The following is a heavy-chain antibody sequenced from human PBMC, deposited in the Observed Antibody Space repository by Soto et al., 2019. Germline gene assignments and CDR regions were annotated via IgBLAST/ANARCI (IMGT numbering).Heavy chain of an antibody. CDR1: GGSISSYY. CDR2: IYYSGST. Sequence: SETLSLTCTVSGGSISSYYWSWSRQPPGKGLEWIGYIYYSGSTNYNPSLKSRVTISVDTSKNQFSLKLSSVTAADTAVYYCAGTSGYHRGGWFDPWGQGTLVTVS. D-gene: IGHD3-22*01. J-gene: IGHJ5*02. CDR3: AGTSGYHRGGWFDP. V-gene: IGHV4-59*01.